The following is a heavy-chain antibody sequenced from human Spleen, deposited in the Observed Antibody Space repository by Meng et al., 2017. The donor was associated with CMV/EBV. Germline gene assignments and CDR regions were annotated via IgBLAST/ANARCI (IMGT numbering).Heavy chain of an antibody. J-gene: IGHJ6*02. Sequence: SQTLSLTCAVYGGSFSGYYWTWIRQSPGKGLEWIGEFNHGGSTNYNPSLKSRLTILVDTSKNQFSLKLNSVTAADTAVYYCARVALEDSSSWFPYYGMDVWGQGTTVTVSS. CDR1: GGSFSGYY. V-gene: IGHV4-34*01. D-gene: IGHD6-13*01. CDR3: ARVALEDSSSWFPYYGMDV. CDR2: FNHGGST.